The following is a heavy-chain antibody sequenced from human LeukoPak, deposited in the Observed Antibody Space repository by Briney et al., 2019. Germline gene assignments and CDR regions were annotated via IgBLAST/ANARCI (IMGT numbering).Heavy chain of an antibody. D-gene: IGHD2-15*01. J-gene: IGHJ4*02. CDR3: TRKTPGRTPFDY. CDR1: GFTFSSYA. Sequence: PGGSLRLPCAASGFTFSSYAMHWVRQAPGKGLEWVAVISYDGSNKYYADSVKGRFTISRDNSKNTLYLQMDSLRAEDTAIYYCTRKTPGRTPFDYWGQGILVTVSS. V-gene: IGHV3-30*04. CDR2: ISYDGSNK.